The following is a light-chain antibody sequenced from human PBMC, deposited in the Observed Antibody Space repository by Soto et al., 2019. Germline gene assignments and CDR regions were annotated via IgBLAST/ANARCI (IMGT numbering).Light chain of an antibody. J-gene: IGKJ2*01. CDR1: QSISSW. CDR3: QQYNSYSGT. V-gene: IGKV1-5*03. CDR2: KAS. Sequence: DIQMTQSPSSLSASVGDRVTMTCRASQSISSWLAWYQQKPGKAPKLLIYKASSLESGVPSRFSGSGSGTEFTLTISSLQPDDFATYYCQQYNSYSGTFGQGTQLEIK.